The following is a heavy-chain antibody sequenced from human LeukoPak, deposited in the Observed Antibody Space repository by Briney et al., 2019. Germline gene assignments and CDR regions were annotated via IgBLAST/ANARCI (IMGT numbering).Heavy chain of an antibody. J-gene: IGHJ6*04. CDR2: ITPGGSPE. CDR3: ACPDIVVVPAAPEDV. D-gene: IGHD2-2*01. V-gene: IGHV3-11*01. CDR1: GFSFTESD. Sequence: GGSLRLSCETSGFSFTESDMAWIRQAPGKGLEWVSHITPGGSPEYYGASVKDRFTISRDNAKNTLWLQMNSLRVDDTAVYYCACPDIVVVPAAPEDVWGKGTTVTVSS.